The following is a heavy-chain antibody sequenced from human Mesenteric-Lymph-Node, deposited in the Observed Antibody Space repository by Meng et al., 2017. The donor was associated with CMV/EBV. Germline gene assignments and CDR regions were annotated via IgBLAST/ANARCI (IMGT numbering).Heavy chain of an antibody. D-gene: IGHD7-27*01. CDR3: ARVSIPLGGSFDY. J-gene: IGHJ4*02. CDR1: GGSISSGGYS. Sequence: VCGGSISSGGYSWSWLRQPPGKGLEWIGYIYHSGGTYYPPSLKSRVTISLDRSKNQFSLRLSSVTAADTAVYFCARVSIPLGGSFDYWGQGTLVTVSS. V-gene: IGHV4-30-2*01. CDR2: IYHSGGT.